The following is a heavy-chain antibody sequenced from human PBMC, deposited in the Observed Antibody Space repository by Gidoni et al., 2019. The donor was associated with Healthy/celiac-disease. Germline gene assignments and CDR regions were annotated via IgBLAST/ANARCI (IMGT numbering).Heavy chain of an antibody. D-gene: IGHD3-9*01. CDR3: AKDSGRYFDWSGGWDY. CDR1: GVHWSSEA. V-gene: IGHV3-23*01. CDR2: ISGSGGST. Sequence: EVQVLESGGGLGQPGGALGRYCAASGVHWSSEAMGWVRKAPGKGLEWVSAISGSGGSTYYAASVKGRFTISRDNSKNTLYLQMNSLRAEDTAVYYCAKDSGRYFDWSGGWDYWGQGTLVTVSS. J-gene: IGHJ4*02.